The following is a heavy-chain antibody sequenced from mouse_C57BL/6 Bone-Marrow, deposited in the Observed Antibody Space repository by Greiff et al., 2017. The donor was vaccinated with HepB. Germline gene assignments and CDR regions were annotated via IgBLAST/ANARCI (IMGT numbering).Heavy chain of an antibody. V-gene: IGHV1-81*01. CDR2: IYPRSGNT. J-gene: IGHJ4*01. CDR3: ARRGYYAMDC. CDR1: GYTFTSYG. Sequence: QVQLQQSGAELARPGASVELSCKASGYTFTSYGISWVKQRTGQGLEWIGEIYPRSGNTYYNEKFKGKATLTADKSSSTAYMELRSLTSEDSAVYFCARRGYYAMDCWGQGTSVTVSS.